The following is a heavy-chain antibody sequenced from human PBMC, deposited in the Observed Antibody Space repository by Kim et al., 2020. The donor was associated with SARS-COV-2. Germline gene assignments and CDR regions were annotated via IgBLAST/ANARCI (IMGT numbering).Heavy chain of an antibody. CDR2: ISGSGDYT. Sequence: GGSLRLSCAASGFTFRDYAVSWVRQGPGKGLEWVSAISGSGDYTYYADSVRGRFTNSKDNSKKTVFLQMNSLRADDTAIYFCAKERGWGSEYVDFWGQGALVTVSS. V-gene: IGHV3-23*01. CDR1: GFTFRDYA. J-gene: IGHJ4*02. D-gene: IGHD3-10*01. CDR3: AKERGWGSEYVDF.